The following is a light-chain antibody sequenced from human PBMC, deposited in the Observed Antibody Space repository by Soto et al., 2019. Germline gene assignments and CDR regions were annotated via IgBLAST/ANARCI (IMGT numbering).Light chain of an antibody. CDR1: QSVRSY. CDR3: QQLTNFRFT. J-gene: IGKJ2*01. Sequence: EIVLTQSPATLSLFPGERATLSCRASQSVRSYLAWYQQKPGQAPRLLIYDASNRATGIPARFSGSGSGTDFTLTISSLQPEDFATYYCQQLTNFRFTFGQGTKLDIK. CDR2: DAS. V-gene: IGKV3-11*01.